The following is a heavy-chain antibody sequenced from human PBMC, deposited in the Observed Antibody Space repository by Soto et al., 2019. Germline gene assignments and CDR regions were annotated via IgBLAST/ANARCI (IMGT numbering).Heavy chain of an antibody. V-gene: IGHV3-30*18. CDR3: AKLVWHQESYYYYGMDV. J-gene: IGHJ6*02. D-gene: IGHD2-8*01. Sequence: HPGGSLRLSCAASGFTFSSYGMHWVRQAPGKGLEWVAVISYDGSNKYYADSVKGRFTISRDNSKNTLYLQMNSLRAEDTAVYYCAKLVWHQESYYYYGMDVWGQGTTVTVSS. CDR2: ISYDGSNK. CDR1: GFTFSSYG.